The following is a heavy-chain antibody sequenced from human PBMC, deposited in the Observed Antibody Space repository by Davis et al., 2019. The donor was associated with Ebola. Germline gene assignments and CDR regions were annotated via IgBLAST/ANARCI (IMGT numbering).Heavy chain of an antibody. CDR3: ARGTLDTAMVNYGMDV. D-gene: IGHD5-18*01. V-gene: IGHV5-51*01. Sequence: GGSLRLSCEGSGYIFSSFWIAWVRDMPGKGLEWMGIIHPGYADTRYSPSFQGQVTISADKSSSTAYLQWDSLRAEDTAVYYCARGTLDTAMVNYGMDVWGQGTTVTVSS. CDR1: GYIFSSFW. CDR2: IHPGYADT. J-gene: IGHJ6*02.